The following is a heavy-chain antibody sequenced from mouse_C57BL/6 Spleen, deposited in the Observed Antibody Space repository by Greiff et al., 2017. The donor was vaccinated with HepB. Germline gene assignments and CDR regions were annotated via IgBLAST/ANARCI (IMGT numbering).Heavy chain of an antibody. J-gene: IGHJ4*01. D-gene: IGHD2-1*01. Sequence: VQLKESVAELVRPGASVKLSCTASGFNIKNTYMHWVKQRPEQGLEWIGRIDPANGNTQYAPKFQGKATITADTSSNPAYLQLSSLTSEDTAIYYCARSEDYGNYVWYAMDYWGQGTSVTVSS. CDR3: ARSEDYGNYVWYAMDY. V-gene: IGHV14-3*01. CDR1: GFNIKNTY. CDR2: IDPANGNT.